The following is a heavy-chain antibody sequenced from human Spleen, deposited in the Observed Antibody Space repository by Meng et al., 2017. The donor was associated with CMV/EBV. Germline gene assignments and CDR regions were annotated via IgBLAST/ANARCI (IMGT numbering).Heavy chain of an antibody. CDR2: INHSGST. V-gene: IGHV4-34*01. CDR1: GFTFDDNG. D-gene: IGHD1-7*01. J-gene: IGHJ4*02. Sequence: ESLKISCAASGFTFDDNGMSWVRQVPGKGLEWIGEINHSGSTIYSPSLKSRVTISVDTSTNQFSLSLNSVTAADTAVYYCARGDQGYQLVLYYWGQGTVVTVSS. CDR3: ARGDQGYQLVLYY.